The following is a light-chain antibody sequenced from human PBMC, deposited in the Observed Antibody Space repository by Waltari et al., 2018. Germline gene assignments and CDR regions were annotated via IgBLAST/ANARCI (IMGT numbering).Light chain of an antibody. CDR3: SSYTSIIPPFL. V-gene: IGLV2-14*01. CDR2: DVS. CDR1: SSDLGGYSF. J-gene: IGLJ1*01. Sequence: QSALTRPASVSVSPVQSITISCTRSSSDLGGYSFVSWYQQHPGKAPKLMIYDVSHRPSAVSNRVSGSTSGNTASLTISGLQPEDEADYYCSSYTSIIPPFLFGTGTKVTVL.